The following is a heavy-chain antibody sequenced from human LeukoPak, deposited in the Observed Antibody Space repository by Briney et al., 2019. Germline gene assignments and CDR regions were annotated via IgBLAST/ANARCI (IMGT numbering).Heavy chain of an antibody. V-gene: IGHV3-21*01. D-gene: IGHD6-19*01. J-gene: IGHJ6*04. CDR3: TRQWLRVMDV. CDR1: GFTFTAYS. Sequence: PGGSLRLSCASSGFTFTAYSMNWVRQAPGKGLEWISFISSSDHYIYYADSLKGRFTISRDNANSSLYLQISTLKAEDTAVYYCTRQWLRVMDVWGKGTTVTVSS. CDR2: ISSSDHYI.